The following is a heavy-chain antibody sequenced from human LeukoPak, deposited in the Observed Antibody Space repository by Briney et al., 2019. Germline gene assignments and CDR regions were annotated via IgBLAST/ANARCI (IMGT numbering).Heavy chain of an antibody. D-gene: IGHD4-17*01. CDR2: INPNSGGT. CDR1: GYTFTGYY. J-gene: IGHJ6*03. CDR3: ARNSHGDYGPRYYYYMDV. Sequence: ASVKVSCKASGYTFTGYYMHWVRQAPGQGLEWMGWINPNSGGTNYAQKFQGRVTMTRDTSISTAYMELSRLRSDDTAVYYCARNSHGDYGPRYYYYMDVWGKGTTVTVSS. V-gene: IGHV1-2*02.